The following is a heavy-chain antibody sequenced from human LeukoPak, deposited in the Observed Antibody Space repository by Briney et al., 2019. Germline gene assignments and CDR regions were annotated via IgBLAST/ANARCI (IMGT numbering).Heavy chain of an antibody. CDR3: ARGGYSGTYYFDY. D-gene: IGHD1-26*01. V-gene: IGHV3-33*01. CDR1: GFTFSTYG. Sequence: GGSLRLSCAASGFTFSTYGMHWVRQAPGKGLEWVAVVWYDGSNIHYVDSVKGRFTISRDNSQSTLYLQMNSLTAEDTAVYYCARGGYSGTYYFDYWGQGTLVTVSS. CDR2: VWYDGSNI. J-gene: IGHJ4*02.